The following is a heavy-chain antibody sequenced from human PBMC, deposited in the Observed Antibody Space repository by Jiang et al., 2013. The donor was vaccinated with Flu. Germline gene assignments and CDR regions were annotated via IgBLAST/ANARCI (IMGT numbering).Heavy chain of an antibody. D-gene: IGHD3-22*01. J-gene: IGHJ6*02. CDR2: IYSDGRT. V-gene: IGHV3-66*01. Sequence: VQLVESGGGLVQPGESLRLSCAASGFTVTDNSMNWVRQAPGKGLEWVSLIYSDGRTYFADSLKDRFTISRDNSKNTLYLQMTSLRAEDTAVYYCARDRYYDASGYYYYYYGSGRRGAKG. CDR1: GFTVTDNS. CDR3: ARDRYYDASGYYYYYYGSGRR.